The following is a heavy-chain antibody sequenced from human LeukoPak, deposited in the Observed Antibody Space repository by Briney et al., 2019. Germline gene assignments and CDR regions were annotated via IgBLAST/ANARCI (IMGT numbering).Heavy chain of an antibody. V-gene: IGHV4-38-2*02. Sequence: SSETLSLTXAVSGYSISSGYYWGWIRQPAGKRLEWIGRIFGTGSTNYNPSLKSRVTMSVDTSKNQFSLKLSSVTAADTAVYYCAREMFNSSWYGDYWGQGTLVTVSS. J-gene: IGHJ4*02. CDR3: AREMFNSSWYGDY. D-gene: IGHD6-13*01. CDR1: GYSISSGYY. CDR2: IFGTGST.